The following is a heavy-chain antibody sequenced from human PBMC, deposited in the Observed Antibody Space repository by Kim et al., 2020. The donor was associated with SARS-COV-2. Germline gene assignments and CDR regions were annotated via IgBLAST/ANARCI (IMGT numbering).Heavy chain of an antibody. CDR2: IYYSGST. Sequence: SETLSLTCTVSGGSISSSSYYWGWIRQPPGKGLEWIGSIYYSGSTYYNPSLKSRVTISVDTSKNQFSLKLSCVTAADTAVYYCASPLFAARAYCGGDCYSPYDAFDIWGQGTMVTVSS. CDR3: ASPLFAARAYCGGDCYSPYDAFDI. V-gene: IGHV4-39*01. D-gene: IGHD2-21*02. J-gene: IGHJ3*02. CDR1: GGSISSSSYY.